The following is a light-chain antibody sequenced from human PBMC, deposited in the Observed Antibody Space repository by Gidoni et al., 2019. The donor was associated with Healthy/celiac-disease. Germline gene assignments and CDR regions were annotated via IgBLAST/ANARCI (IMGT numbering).Light chain of an antibody. CDR2: KAS. CDR1: QSISSW. Sequence: IHITQSPSTLSASVGDRVTITCRASQSISSWLAWYQQKPGKAPKLLIYKASSLESGVTSRFSGSGSGTEFTLTISSLQPDDFATYYCQQYNSYPYTFGQGTKLEIK. V-gene: IGKV1-5*03. J-gene: IGKJ2*01. CDR3: QQYNSYPYT.